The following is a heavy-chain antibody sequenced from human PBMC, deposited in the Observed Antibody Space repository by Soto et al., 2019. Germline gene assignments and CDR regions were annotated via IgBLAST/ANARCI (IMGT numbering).Heavy chain of an antibody. Sequence: GESLKISCAASGFTFSSYAMSWVRQAPGKGLEWVSSISGSGASTYYADSVKGRFTISRDNSKNTLYLHMNSLRAEDTAVYYCAAKATTVVTRTYYHYGMDVWGQGTTVTVSS. D-gene: IGHD2-21*02. CDR3: AAKATTVVTRTYYHYGMDV. CDR2: ISGSGAST. J-gene: IGHJ6*02. V-gene: IGHV3-23*01. CDR1: GFTFSSYA.